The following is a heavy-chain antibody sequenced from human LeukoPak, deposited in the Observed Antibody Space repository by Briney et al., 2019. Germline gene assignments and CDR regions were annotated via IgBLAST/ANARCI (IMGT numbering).Heavy chain of an antibody. J-gene: IGHJ4*02. CDR2: ISGSGDYT. D-gene: IGHD2-15*01. Sequence: GGSLRLSCVASGFTFSNYAMNWVRQAPGKGLEWVSGISGSGDYTYYADSVKGRFTISRDNSKNTLYPQMNSLRAEDTAVYYCAKVTSGGSCYQSDYWGQGTLVTVSS. CDR1: GFTFSNYA. CDR3: AKVTSGGSCYQSDY. V-gene: IGHV3-23*01.